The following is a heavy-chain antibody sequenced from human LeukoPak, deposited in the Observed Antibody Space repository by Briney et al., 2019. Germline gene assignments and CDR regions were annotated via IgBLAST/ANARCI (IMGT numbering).Heavy chain of an antibody. CDR3: AVARTNY. D-gene: IGHD6-19*01. CDR1: GVSFSSDS. CDR2: GSSSSSYR. Sequence: GGSQTLSCAASGVSFSSDSMNWGRGAPGQGVECVWYGSSSSSYRYYADSEMCRFNISRDNTKNSLYLQMNSLIADARTVFYFAVARTNYWGQGTLVTVSS. J-gene: IGHJ4*02. V-gene: IGHV3-21*01.